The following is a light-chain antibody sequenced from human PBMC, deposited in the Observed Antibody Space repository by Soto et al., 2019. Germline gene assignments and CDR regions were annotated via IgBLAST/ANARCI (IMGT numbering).Light chain of an antibody. CDR1: QSVNSN. Sequence: EMVMTQSAATLSVSPGERATLSCRASQSVNSNYLAWYQQKPGQAPRLLIYGISKRATDIPDRFSGSGSGTEFTLTFSSLQPEDFATYYCQQHGQWPITFGQGTRLEIK. CDR3: QQHGQWPIT. J-gene: IGKJ5*01. V-gene: IGKV3D-15*01. CDR2: GIS.